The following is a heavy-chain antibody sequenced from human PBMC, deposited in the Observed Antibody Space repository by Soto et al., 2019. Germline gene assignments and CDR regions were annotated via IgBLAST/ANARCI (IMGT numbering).Heavy chain of an antibody. CDR1: GYTFTSYG. CDR2: ISAYNGNT. J-gene: IGHJ5*02. V-gene: IGHV1-18*01. Sequence: QVQLVQSGAEVKKPGASVKVSCKASGYTFTSYGISWVRQAPGHGLEWMGWISAYNGNTNYAQTLKGRVTMTADTSTSRAYLGLRSLRSDDTAVYYCARIPLYCSSTSCSIPIPGDSRCDPWGKGTLVTLSS. CDR3: ARIPLYCSSTSCSIPIPGDSRCDP. D-gene: IGHD2-2*01.